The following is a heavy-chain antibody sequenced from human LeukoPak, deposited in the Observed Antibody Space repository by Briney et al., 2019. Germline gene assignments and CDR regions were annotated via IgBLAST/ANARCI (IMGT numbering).Heavy chain of an antibody. CDR1: GGSFTTYA. CDR2: IIPLFGIP. D-gene: IGHD1-20*01. CDR3: ARDGRYNLNYADY. V-gene: IGHV1-69*13. Sequence: SVKVSCKASGGSFTTYAISWVRQAPTQVLQWMGGIIPLFGIPNYAQKFQGRVTITADESTSTAYMELRSLRCDETAVYYCARDGRYNLNYADYWGQGTLVSVSS. J-gene: IGHJ4*02.